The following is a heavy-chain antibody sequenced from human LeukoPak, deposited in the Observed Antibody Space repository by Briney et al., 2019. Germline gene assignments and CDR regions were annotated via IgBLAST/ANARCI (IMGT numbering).Heavy chain of an antibody. Sequence: SETLSLTCTVSGGSISSSSYYWGWIRQPPGKGLEWIGSIYYSGSTYYNPSLKSRVTISVDTSKNQFSLKLSSVTAADTAVYYCARDFGHYDFWSGYYTGIQNWFDPWGQGTLVTVSS. V-gene: IGHV4-39*07. CDR3: ARDFGHYDFWSGYYTGIQNWFDP. CDR1: GGSISSSSYY. CDR2: IYYSGST. J-gene: IGHJ5*02. D-gene: IGHD3-3*01.